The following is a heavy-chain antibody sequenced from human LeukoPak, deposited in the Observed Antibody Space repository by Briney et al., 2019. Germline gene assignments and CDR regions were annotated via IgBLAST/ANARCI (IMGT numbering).Heavy chain of an antibody. CDR1: GFTFRSYG. CDR3: VNHGSGRITN. Sequence: GGSLRLSCAASGFTFRSYGMHWVRQAPGKGLEWVAFISFEGSNKNDADSVKGRFTISRDNSKNTLYLQMSSLRAEDTAVYYCVNHGSGRITNWGQGTLVTVSS. CDR2: ISFEGSNK. D-gene: IGHD3-10*01. J-gene: IGHJ4*02. V-gene: IGHV3-30*14.